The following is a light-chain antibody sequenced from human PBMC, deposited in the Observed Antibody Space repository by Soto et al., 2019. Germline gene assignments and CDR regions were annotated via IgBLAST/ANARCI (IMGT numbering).Light chain of an antibody. CDR2: AGS. CDR3: QQYNNWPSWT. CDR1: QSVSSN. J-gene: IGKJ1*01. Sequence: EILMTQSPATLSLSPGERATISCRASQSVSSNLAWYQQRLGQAPRLLIYAGSTRATGIPARFSGSGSGSEFTLTISSLQSEDFAVYYCQQYNNWPSWTFGQGTKVEIK. V-gene: IGKV3-15*01.